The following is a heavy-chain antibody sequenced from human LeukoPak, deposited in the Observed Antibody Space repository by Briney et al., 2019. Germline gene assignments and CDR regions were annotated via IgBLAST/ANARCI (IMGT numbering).Heavy chain of an antibody. J-gene: IGHJ3*02. V-gene: IGHV3-30*03. CDR1: GFTFSSYG. Sequence: QPGRSLRLSCAASGFTFSSYGMHWVRQAPGEGLEWVAVISYDGSNKYYADSVKGRFTISRDNSKNTLYLQMNSLRAEDTAVYYCASHAFDIWGQGTMVTVSS. CDR3: ASHAFDI. CDR2: ISYDGSNK.